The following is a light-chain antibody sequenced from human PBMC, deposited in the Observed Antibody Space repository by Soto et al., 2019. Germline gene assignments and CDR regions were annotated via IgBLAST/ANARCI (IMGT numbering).Light chain of an antibody. Sequence: QLVLTQPASVSGSPGQSITISCTGTSNDVGSYKLVSWYQRHPGKAPKLLIYEVIKRPSGVSSRFSASKSGNTASLTISGLQAEDEADYFCCSYSGRTTWVFGGGTKLTVL. CDR3: CSYSGRTTWV. CDR1: SNDVGSYKL. CDR2: EVI. J-gene: IGLJ3*02. V-gene: IGLV2-23*02.